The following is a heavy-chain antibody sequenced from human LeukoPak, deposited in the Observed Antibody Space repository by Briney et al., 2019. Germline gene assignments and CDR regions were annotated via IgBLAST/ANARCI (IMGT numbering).Heavy chain of an antibody. CDR2: IYYSGST. D-gene: IGHD2-15*01. J-gene: IGHJ6*03. V-gene: IGHV4-59*01. Sequence: PSETLSLTCTVSGGSISSYYWSWIRQPPGKGLEWIGYIYYSGSTNYNPSLKSRVTISIDTSKNQFSLKLSSVTAADTAVYYCARGGREYCSGGSCYSYYYYYYMDVWGKGTTVTISS. CDR3: ARGGREYCSGGSCYSYYYYYYMDV. CDR1: GGSISSYY.